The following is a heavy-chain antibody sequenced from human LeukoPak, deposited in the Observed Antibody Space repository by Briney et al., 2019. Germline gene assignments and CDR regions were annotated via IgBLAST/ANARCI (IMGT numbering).Heavy chain of an antibody. J-gene: IGHJ6*02. Sequence: GRSLRLSCAASGFTFSSYGMHWVRQAPGKGLEWVAVIWYDGSNKYYADSVKGRFTISRDNSKNTLYLQMNSLRAEDTAVYYCARVGDPKYYYYGMDVWGQGTTVTVSS. D-gene: IGHD2-21*02. CDR1: GFTFSSYG. V-gene: IGHV3-33*08. CDR3: ARVGDPKYYYYGMDV. CDR2: IWYDGSNK.